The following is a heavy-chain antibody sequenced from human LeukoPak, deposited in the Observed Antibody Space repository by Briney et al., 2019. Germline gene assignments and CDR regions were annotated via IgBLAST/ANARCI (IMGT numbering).Heavy chain of an antibody. D-gene: IGHD3-10*01. Sequence: GGTLRLSCAASGFTFSRHGMNWVRQAPGKGLEWVSGISPSGDILYYADSVKGQFTISRDNFKNTVYLQMNSLRAEDTAVYYCAKDLKEAHLFGFNCFDYWGQGTLVTVSS. V-gene: IGHV3-23*01. CDR3: AKDLKEAHLFGFNCFDY. J-gene: IGHJ4*02. CDR2: ISPSGDIL. CDR1: GFTFSRHG.